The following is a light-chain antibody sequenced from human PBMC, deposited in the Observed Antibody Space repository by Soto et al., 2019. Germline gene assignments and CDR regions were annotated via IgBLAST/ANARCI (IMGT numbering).Light chain of an antibody. CDR1: QSISSSY. V-gene: IGKV3D-20*02. CDR2: DAS. CDR3: QQRSNWPPIT. Sequence: ESVLTQSPGTLSLSPGKRATLSCRASQSISSSYLAWYQQRPGQAPRLLIYDASNRATGIPARFSGSGSGTDFTLTISSLEPEDFAVYYCQQRSNWPPITFGQGTRLE. J-gene: IGKJ5*01.